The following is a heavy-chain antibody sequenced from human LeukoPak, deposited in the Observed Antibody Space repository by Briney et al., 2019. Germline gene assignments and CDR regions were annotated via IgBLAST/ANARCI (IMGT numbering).Heavy chain of an antibody. CDR2: IYPGDSDT. CDR3: ARRLKNSNGWTFDY. CDR1: GYSFTIYW. J-gene: IGHJ4*02. Sequence: MTGESLKISCKGSGYSFTIYWIGWVRQMPGKGLEWMGIIYPGDSDTRYSPSFQGQVTTSADRSINTAYLQWSSLKASDTAIYYCARRLKNSNGWTFDYWGQGTLVTVSS. D-gene: IGHD6-19*01. V-gene: IGHV5-51*01.